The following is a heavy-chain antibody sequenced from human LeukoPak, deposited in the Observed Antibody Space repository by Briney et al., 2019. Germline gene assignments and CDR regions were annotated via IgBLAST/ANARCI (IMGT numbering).Heavy chain of an antibody. J-gene: IGHJ4*02. CDR3: ARRGGSGKSFDY. CDR1: GASVSSGGYY. D-gene: IGHD3-10*01. V-gene: IGHV4-61*08. CDR2: IYYSGST. Sequence: SETLSLTCTVSGASVSSGGYYWSWLRQPPGKGLEWIGYIYYSGSTNYNPSLKSRVTISVDTSKNQFSLKVSSVTAADTAVYYCARRGGSGKSFDYWGQGTLVTVSS.